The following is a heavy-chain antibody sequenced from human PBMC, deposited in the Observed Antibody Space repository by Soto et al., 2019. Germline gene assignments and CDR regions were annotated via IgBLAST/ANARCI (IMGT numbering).Heavy chain of an antibody. Sequence: QVQLQESGPGLVKPSETLSLTCTVSGGSISSYYWSWIRQPPGKGLEWIGYIYYSGSTNYNPSLTSRLTISVDTSKNQLSLKLSSVTAADTAVYYCARLSGYDYFFLFDYWGQGTLVTVSS. CDR2: IYYSGST. CDR3: ARLSGYDYFFLFDY. D-gene: IGHD5-12*01. J-gene: IGHJ4*02. V-gene: IGHV4-59*08. CDR1: GGSISSYY.